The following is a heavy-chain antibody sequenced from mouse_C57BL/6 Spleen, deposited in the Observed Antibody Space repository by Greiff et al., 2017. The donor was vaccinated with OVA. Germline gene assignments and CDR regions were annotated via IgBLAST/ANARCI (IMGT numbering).Heavy chain of an antibody. CDR2: IDPENGGT. CDR3: TRGTGFLFDY. V-gene: IGHV1-15*01. J-gene: IGHJ2*01. CDR1: GYTFTDYE. D-gene: IGHD4-1*01. Sequence: VQLQQSGAELVRPGASVTLSCKASGYTFTDYEMHWVKQTPVHGLEWIGAIDPENGGTAYNQKFKGEAILTADKSSSTAYMELRSLTSEDSAVYYCTRGTGFLFDYWGQGTTLTVSS.